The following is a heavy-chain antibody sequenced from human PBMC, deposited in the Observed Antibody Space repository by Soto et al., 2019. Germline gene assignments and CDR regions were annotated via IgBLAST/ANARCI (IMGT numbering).Heavy chain of an antibody. Sequence: SETLSLTCSVSGDSMRGYRFYWGWIRQAPGKGLEWIGYIYYSGSTNYNPSLKSRVTISVDTSKNQFSLKLTSVTAADTAVHYCARSRGSTRSFDYWGQGTLVTVSS. CDR1: GDSMRGYRFY. CDR2: IYYSGST. CDR3: ARSRGSTRSFDY. D-gene: IGHD2-15*01. V-gene: IGHV4-61*01. J-gene: IGHJ4*02.